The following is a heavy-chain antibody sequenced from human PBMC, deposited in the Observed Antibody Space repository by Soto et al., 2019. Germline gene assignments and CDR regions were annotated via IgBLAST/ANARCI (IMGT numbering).Heavy chain of an antibody. V-gene: IGHV3-33*01. Sequence: GGSLRLSCAASGFTFSSYGMHWVRQAPGKGLEWVAVIWYDGSNKYYADSVKGRFTISRDNSKNTLYLQMNSLRAEDTAVYYCARDPYSNSNYFDYWGQGTLVTVSS. CDR3: ARDPYSNSNYFDY. J-gene: IGHJ4*02. CDR1: GFTFSSYG. D-gene: IGHD4-4*01. CDR2: IWYDGSNK.